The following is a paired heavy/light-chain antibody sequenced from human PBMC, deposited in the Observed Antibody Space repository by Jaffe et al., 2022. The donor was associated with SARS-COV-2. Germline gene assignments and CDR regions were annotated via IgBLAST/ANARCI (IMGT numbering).Heavy chain of an antibody. CDR1: GFTFSSYD. CDR2: IGTAGDT. V-gene: IGHV3-13*01. D-gene: IGHD3-3*02. Sequence: EVQLVESGGGLVQPGGSLRLSCAASGFTFSSYDMHWVRQATGKGLEWVSAIGTAGDTYYPGSVKGRFTISRENAKNSLYLQMNSLRAGDTAVYYCARGFISDSRIAYYYYGMDVWGQGTTVTVSS. J-gene: IGHJ6*02. CDR3: ARGFISDSRIAYYYYGMDV.
Light chain of an antibody. CDR3: LQHNSYPRLT. Sequence: DIQMTQSPSSLSASVGDRVTITCRASQGIRNDLGWYQQKPGKAPKRLIYAASSLQSGVPSRFSGSGSGTEFTLTISSLQPEDFATYYCLQHNSYPRLTFGGGTKVEIK. CDR2: AAS. V-gene: IGKV1-17*01. CDR1: QGIRND. J-gene: IGKJ4*01.